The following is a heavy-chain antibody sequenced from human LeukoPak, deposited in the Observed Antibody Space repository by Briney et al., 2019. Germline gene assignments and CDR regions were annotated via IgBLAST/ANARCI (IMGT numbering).Heavy chain of an antibody. CDR3: AKAYGDYEPPDY. Sequence: PGGSLRLSCAASGFTFDDYAMHWVRQAPGKGLEWVSGISRNSGSIGYADSVKGRFTISRDNAKNSLYLQMNSLRAEDLALYYCAKAYGDYEPPDYWGQGALVTVSS. V-gene: IGHV3-9*03. J-gene: IGHJ4*02. CDR1: GFTFDDYA. D-gene: IGHD4-17*01. CDR2: ISRNSGSI.